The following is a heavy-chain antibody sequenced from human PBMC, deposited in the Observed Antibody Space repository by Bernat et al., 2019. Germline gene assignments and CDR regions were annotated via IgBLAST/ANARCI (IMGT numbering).Heavy chain of an antibody. Sequence: QVQLVESGGGVVQPGRSLRLSCAASGFTFSSYGMHWVRQAPGKGLEWVAVIWYDGSNKYYADSVKGRFTISRDNSKNTLYLQMNSLRAEDTAVYYCAREVPYYYYMDVWGKGTTVTVSS. J-gene: IGHJ6*03. D-gene: IGHD1-1*01. CDR2: IWYDGSNK. CDR3: AREVPYYYYMDV. V-gene: IGHV3-33*01. CDR1: GFTFSSYG.